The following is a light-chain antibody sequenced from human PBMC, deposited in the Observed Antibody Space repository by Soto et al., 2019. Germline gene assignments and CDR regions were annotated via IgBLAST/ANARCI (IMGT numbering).Light chain of an antibody. CDR2: DAS. CDR1: QDISNY. Sequence: DIQMTQSPSSLSASVGDRVTITCQASQDISNYLNWYQQKPGKAPKLLIYDASNLERPVPSRFSGSGSGTDFTFTISSVHPQDIATYYCQQNDNLPPITFGQGARLEIK. CDR3: QQNDNLPPIT. V-gene: IGKV1-33*01. J-gene: IGKJ5*01.